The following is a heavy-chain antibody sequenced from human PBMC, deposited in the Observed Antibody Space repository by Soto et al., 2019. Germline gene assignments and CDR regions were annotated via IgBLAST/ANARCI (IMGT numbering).Heavy chain of an antibody. J-gene: IGHJ5*02. CDR1: GGTFSNYA. CDR3: ARDRGPSSGYYPYWFDP. Sequence: QVQLVQSGAEVKKPGSSVKVSCKASGGTFSNYAISWVRQAPGQGLEWMGGIIPIFGKANYAQKFQGRVKIDADESTSTAYMEMSSLRSEDTAVYYCARDRGPSSGYYPYWFDPWGQGTLVTVSS. CDR2: IIPIFGKA. V-gene: IGHV1-69*12. D-gene: IGHD3-22*01.